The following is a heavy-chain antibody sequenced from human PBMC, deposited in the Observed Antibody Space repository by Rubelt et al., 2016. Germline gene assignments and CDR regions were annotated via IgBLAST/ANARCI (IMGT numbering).Heavy chain of an antibody. CDR3: ARVIAAREDYNWFDP. CDR2: INTNTGNP. D-gene: IGHD6-6*01. Sequence: QVQLVQSGSELKDPGASVTVSCKASGYSFSSYAMNWVRQAPGQGLEWMGWINTNTGNPTYAQGFTGRFVFSLDTSGSTAYLQISSLKAEDTAVYYCARVIAAREDYNWFDPWGQGTLVTVSS. J-gene: IGHJ5*02. V-gene: IGHV7-4-1*02. CDR1: GYSFSSYA.